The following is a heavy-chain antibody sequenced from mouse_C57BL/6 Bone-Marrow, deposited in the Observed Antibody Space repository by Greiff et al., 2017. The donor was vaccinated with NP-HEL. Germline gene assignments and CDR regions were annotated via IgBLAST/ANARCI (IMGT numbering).Heavy chain of an antibody. J-gene: IGHJ4*01. CDR1: GYTFTSYN. V-gene: IGHV1-12*01. Sequence: QVQLQQSGAELVRPGASVKMSCKASGYTFTSYNMHWVKQTPRQGLEWIGAIYPGNGDTSYNQKFKGKATLTVDKSSSTAYMQLSSLTSEDSAVYFCARGNHYYYGSSYGAMDYWGQGTSVTVSS. D-gene: IGHD1-1*01. CDR2: IYPGNGDT. CDR3: ARGNHYYYGSSYGAMDY.